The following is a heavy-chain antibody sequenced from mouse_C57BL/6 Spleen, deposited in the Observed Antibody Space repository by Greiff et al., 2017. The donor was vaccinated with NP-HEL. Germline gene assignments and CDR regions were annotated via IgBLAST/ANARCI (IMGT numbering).Heavy chain of an antibody. CDR3: ARSGLRREGFDY. CDR2: IYPGSGST. CDR1: GYTFTSYW. J-gene: IGHJ2*01. D-gene: IGHD2-4*01. Sequence: QVQLQQPGAELVKPGASVKMSCKASGYTFTSYWITWVKQRPGQGLEWIGDIYPGSGSTNYNEKFKSKATLTVDTSSSTAYMQLSSLTSEDSAVYYCARSGLRREGFDYWGQGTTLTVSS. V-gene: IGHV1-55*01.